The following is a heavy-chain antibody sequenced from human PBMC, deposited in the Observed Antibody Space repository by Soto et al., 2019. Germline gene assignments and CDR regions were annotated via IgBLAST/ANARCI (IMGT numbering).Heavy chain of an antibody. V-gene: IGHV4-30-2*01. Sequence: SETLSLTCAVSGGSITSDYYAWSWIRQPPGKALEWIGYIYDSGTAYYNPSLQSRVSMSVDISKNQFSLKLTSVTAADTAVYFCAREMGGTYLDHWGQGALVAVAS. CDR1: GGSITSDYYA. CDR2: IYDSGTA. D-gene: IGHD1-26*01. CDR3: AREMGGTYLDH. J-gene: IGHJ4*02.